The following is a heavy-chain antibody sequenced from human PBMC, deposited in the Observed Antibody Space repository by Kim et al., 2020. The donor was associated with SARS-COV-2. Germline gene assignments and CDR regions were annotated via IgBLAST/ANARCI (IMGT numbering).Heavy chain of an antibody. CDR2: INHSGST. Sequence: SETLSLTCAVYGGSFSGYYWSWIRQPPGKGLEWIGEINHSGSTNYNPSLKSRVTISVDTSKNQFSLKLSSVTAADTAVYYCARGPQTRILTYSSSWGADYWGQGTLVTVSS. CDR1: GGSFSGYY. J-gene: IGHJ4*02. D-gene: IGHD6-13*01. CDR3: ARGPQTRILTYSSSWGADY. V-gene: IGHV4-34*01.